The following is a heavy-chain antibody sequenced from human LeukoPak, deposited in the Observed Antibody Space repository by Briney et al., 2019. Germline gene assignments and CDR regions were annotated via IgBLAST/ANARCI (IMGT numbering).Heavy chain of an antibody. CDR3: AKDRYYYDSSGYYGY. D-gene: IGHD3-22*01. Sequence: GGSLRLSCTASGFTFGAYAMSWFRQAPGKGLEWVGFIRSKAYGGTTEYAASVKGRFTISRDDSKSIAYLQMNSLRAEDTAVYYCAKDRYYYDSSGYYGYWGQGTLVTVSS. CDR1: GFTFGAYA. CDR2: IRSKAYGGTT. V-gene: IGHV3-49*03. J-gene: IGHJ4*02.